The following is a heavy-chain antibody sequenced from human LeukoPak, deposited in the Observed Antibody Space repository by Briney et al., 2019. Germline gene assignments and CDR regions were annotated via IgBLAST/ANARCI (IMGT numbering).Heavy chain of an antibody. D-gene: IGHD3-22*01. CDR2: INHSGST. CDR1: GGSFSGYY. V-gene: IGHV4-34*01. CDR3: ARTYYYDSSGYYTPSYFDY. J-gene: IGHJ4*02. Sequence: SETLSLTCAVYGGSFSGYYWSWIRQPPGKGLEWIGEINHSGSTNYNPSLKSRVTISVDTSKNQFSLKLSSVTAADTAVYYCARTYYYDSSGYYTPSYFDYWGQGTLVTVSS.